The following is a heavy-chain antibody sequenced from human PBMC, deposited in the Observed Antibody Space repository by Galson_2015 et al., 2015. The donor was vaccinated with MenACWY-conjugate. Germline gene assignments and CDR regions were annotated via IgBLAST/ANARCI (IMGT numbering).Heavy chain of an antibody. Sequence: QSGAEVKKPGESLTISCKASGYSFTHYWIGWGRQMPGKGLEWMGIIHPGDSDFRYSPSFEGQVTISADKSISTAYLQWTSLKASDTAMYYCARLDRVYYQYGMDVWGQGTTVTVSS. V-gene: IGHV5-51*01. CDR1: GYSFTHYW. CDR2: IHPGDSDF. J-gene: IGHJ6*02. CDR3: ARLDRVYYQYGMDV.